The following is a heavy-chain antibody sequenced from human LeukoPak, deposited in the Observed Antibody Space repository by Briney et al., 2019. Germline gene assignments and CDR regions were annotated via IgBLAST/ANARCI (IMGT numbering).Heavy chain of an antibody. CDR3: ARSARSLRYFDWSH. J-gene: IGHJ4*02. CDR2: IIPIFGTA. CDR1: GGTFSSYA. Sequence: SVKVSCKASGGTFSSYAISWVRQAPGQGLEWMGGIIPIFGTANYAQKFKGRVTITADESTSTAYMELSSLRSEDTAVYYCARSARSLRYFDWSHWGQGTLVTVSS. V-gene: IGHV1-69*01. D-gene: IGHD3-9*01.